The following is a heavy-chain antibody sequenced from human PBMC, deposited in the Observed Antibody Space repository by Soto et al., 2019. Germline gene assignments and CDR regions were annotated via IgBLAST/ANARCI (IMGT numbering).Heavy chain of an antibody. V-gene: IGHV3-66*01. CDR2: IYSGGST. D-gene: IGHD3-10*01. CDR1: GFTVSSNY. Sequence: EVQLVESGGGLVQPGGSLRLSCAASGFTVSSNYMSWVRQAPGKGLEWVSVIYSGGSTYYADSVKGRFTISRDNSKNTLYLQMNSLRAEDTAVHYCARVEIDYYGSGSYPLGFDYWGQGTLVTVSS. J-gene: IGHJ4*02. CDR3: ARVEIDYYGSGSYPLGFDY.